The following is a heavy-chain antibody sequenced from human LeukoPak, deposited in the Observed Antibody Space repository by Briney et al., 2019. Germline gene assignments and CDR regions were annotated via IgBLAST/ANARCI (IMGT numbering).Heavy chain of an antibody. D-gene: IGHD3-10*02. CDR3: ARDLVSSGTGYFDL. Sequence: PGGSLRLSCEASGFTFVNFGMTWVRQAPGKGLQWVSGITGSTTWTYYAASAKGRFTVSRDNSQNTLHLQMNSLRADDTAVYYCARDLVSSGTGYFDLWGRGTLVTVSS. CDR2: ITGSTTWT. J-gene: IGHJ2*01. CDR1: GFTFVNFG. V-gene: IGHV3-23*01.